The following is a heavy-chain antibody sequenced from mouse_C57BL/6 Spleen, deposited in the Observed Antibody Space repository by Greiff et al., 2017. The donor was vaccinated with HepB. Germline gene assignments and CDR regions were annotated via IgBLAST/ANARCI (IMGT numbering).Heavy chain of an antibody. V-gene: IGHV2-2*01. Sequence: QVQLKESGPGLVQPSQSLSITCTVSGFSLTSYGVHWVRQSPGKGLEWLGVIWSGGSTDYNAAFISRRSISKDNSKSQVFFKMNSLQADDTAIYYCAREGGNYWYFDVWGTGTTVTVSS. CDR1: GFSLTSYG. D-gene: IGHD2-1*01. CDR2: IWSGGST. J-gene: IGHJ1*03. CDR3: AREGGNYWYFDV.